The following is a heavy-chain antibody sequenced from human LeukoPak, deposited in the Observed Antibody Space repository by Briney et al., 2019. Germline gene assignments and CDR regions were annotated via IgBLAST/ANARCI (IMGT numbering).Heavy chain of an antibody. V-gene: IGHV4-39*01. CDR3: ARPPSSGYPYFDY. D-gene: IGHD3-22*01. CDR1: GGSISSSSYY. Sequence: SETLSLTCTVSGGSISSSSYYWGWVRQPPGKGLEWIGTIYYTGSTYYNPSLKSRVTISVDTSKNQFSLKLSSVTAADTAVYNCARPPSSGYPYFDYWGQGTLVTVSS. CDR2: IYYTGST. J-gene: IGHJ4*02.